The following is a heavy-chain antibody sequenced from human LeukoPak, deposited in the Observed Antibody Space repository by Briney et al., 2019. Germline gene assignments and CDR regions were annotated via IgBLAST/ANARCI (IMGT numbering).Heavy chain of an antibody. CDR2: IWYDGSNK. Sequence: PGGSLRLSCAASGFTFSSYGMHWVRQAPGKALEWVSFIWYDGSNKYYADSVKGRFTISRDNSKNTLYLQMNSLRAEDTAVYYCARVLVVSGWTNIDCWGQGTLVTVSS. V-gene: IGHV3-33*01. J-gene: IGHJ4*02. CDR3: ARVLVVSGWTNIDC. D-gene: IGHD6-19*01. CDR1: GFTFSSYG.